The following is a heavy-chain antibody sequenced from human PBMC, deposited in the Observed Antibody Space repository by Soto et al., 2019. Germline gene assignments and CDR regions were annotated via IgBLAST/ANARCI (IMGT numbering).Heavy chain of an antibody. J-gene: IGHJ4*01. CDR1: GDSVSSGTHF. V-gene: IGHV4-31*03. CDR2: ISYSGST. D-gene: IGHD4-17*01. CDR3: ARLKNHGGLDY. Sequence: PQTLSVTYTGSGDSVSSGTHFWTWIRQHPGKGLEWLGYISYSGSTYYNPSLNPSLKTRLSISIDTSENHFSLHLSSVNAADTAVYYCARLKNHGGLDYWGHGSLIT.